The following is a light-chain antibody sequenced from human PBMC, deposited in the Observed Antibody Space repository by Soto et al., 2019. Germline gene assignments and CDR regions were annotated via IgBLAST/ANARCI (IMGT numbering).Light chain of an antibody. CDR1: QSLLYNDTYNY. V-gene: IGKV2-28*01. CDR3: MQALQSLT. CDR2: FGS. Sequence: DIVMPQSPLSLPVTPGEPACISCRSSQSLLYNDTYNYFDWYVQKPGQSPQLLIYFGSNRAPGVPDRFSGSGSGTDFTLKINRVEAEDVGTYYCMQALQSLTFGQGTRLEI. J-gene: IGKJ5*01.